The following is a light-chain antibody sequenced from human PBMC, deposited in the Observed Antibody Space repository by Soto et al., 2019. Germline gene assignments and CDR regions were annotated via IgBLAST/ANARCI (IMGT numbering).Light chain of an antibody. CDR2: DAS. CDR1: QSISSW. Sequence: IQMTQYPSTPAATVRGKGTLTFRASQSISSWLAWYQQKPGKAPKLLIYDASSLESGVPSRFSGSGSGTEFTLTISSLQPEDFATYYCQQASSFPPTFGQGTRLAI. V-gene: IGKV1-5*01. J-gene: IGKJ5*01. CDR3: QQASSFPPT.